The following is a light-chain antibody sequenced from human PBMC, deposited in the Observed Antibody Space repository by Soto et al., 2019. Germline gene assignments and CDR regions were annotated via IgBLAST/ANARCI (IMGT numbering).Light chain of an antibody. J-gene: IGLJ1*01. CDR3: DSYTTSSTYV. CDR2: DVS. V-gene: IGLV2-14*01. CDR1: SSDIGRFNY. Sequence: QSALTQPASVSGSPGQSITISCTGTSSDIGRFNYVSWYQQHPGKAPQLVIYDVSNRPSGVSNRFSGSKSGNTASLTISGLQAADEGDYYCDSYTTSSTYVFGTGTKLTVL.